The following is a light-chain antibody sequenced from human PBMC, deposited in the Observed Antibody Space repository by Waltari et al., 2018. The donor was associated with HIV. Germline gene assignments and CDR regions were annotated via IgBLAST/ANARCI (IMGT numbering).Light chain of an antibody. CDR1: QSLLRSNGYIF. CDR2: LGS. CDR3: MQALESPLT. J-gene: IGKJ4*01. V-gene: IGKV2-28*01. Sequence: DIVLTQSPLSLSVTPGEPASISCRSSQSLLRSNGYIFLDWYLQKPGQSPQLLIYLGSNRASGVPDRISGRGSATDFTLEISRVEAEDVGIYYCMQALESPLTFGGGTRVEI.